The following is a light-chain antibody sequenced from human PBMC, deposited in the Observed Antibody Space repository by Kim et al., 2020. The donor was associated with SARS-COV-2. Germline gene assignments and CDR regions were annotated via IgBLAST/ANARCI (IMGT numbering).Light chain of an antibody. CDR1: SSDVGAYDY. CDR2: DVT. J-gene: IGLJ2*01. Sequence: QSALTQPASVSGSPGQSITISCTGTSSDVGAYDYVSWYQQHPGNAPKLIIYDVTNRPSGVSNRFSGSKSGNTASLTISGLQAEDEADYYCTSYTTTISVLFGGGTQLTVL. V-gene: IGLV2-14*03. CDR3: TSYTTTISVL.